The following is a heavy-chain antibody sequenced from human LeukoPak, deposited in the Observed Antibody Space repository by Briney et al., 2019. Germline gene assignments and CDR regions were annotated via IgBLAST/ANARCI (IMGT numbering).Heavy chain of an antibody. D-gene: IGHD3-22*01. CDR3: ARARKEDYYDSSGFSWGYYYYMDV. CDR1: GYTFTSYD. V-gene: IGHV1-8*01. CDR2: MNPNSGNT. J-gene: IGHJ6*03. Sequence: ASVKVSCKASGYTFTSYDINWVRQATGQGLEWMGWMNPNSGNTGYAQKFQGRVTITRNTSISTAYMELSSLRSEDTAVYYCARARKEDYYDSSGFSWGYYYYMDVWGKGTTVTVSS.